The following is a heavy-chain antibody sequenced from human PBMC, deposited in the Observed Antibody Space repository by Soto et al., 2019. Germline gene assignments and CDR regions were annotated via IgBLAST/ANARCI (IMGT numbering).Heavy chain of an antibody. Sequence: PSETLSLTCGVYGGSFSYYWTWIRQPPGKGLEWIGQINHRGSTNYNPSLESRITISIDTSKNQFSLNLRSVTAADTAVYYCARAASYDSSAYYNPDHGMDVRGQGATVTVSS. CDR3: ARAASYDSSAYYNPDHGMDV. CDR1: GGSFSYY. CDR2: INHRGST. V-gene: IGHV4-34*01. J-gene: IGHJ6*02. D-gene: IGHD3-22*01.